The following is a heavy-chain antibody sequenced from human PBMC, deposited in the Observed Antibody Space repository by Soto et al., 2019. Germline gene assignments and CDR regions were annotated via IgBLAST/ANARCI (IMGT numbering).Heavy chain of an antibody. CDR2: IYPGDSEN. CDR1: GYXFTNYL. V-gene: IGHV5-51*01. J-gene: IGHJ6*02. CDR3: AASIFYYGMDV. Sequence: EXLQTCCKCSGYXFTNYLIGWVRQMPGKGLEFMGIIYPGDSENKYNQSFQGKVTISAEKSITTTYLRWTRIKASDTAIYYCAASIFYYGMDVWGQGTTGTVS.